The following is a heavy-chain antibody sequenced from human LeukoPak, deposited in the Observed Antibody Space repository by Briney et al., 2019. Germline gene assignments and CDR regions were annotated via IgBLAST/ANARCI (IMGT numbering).Heavy chain of an antibody. D-gene: IGHD3-16*01. CDR2: INPDDSDT. CDR3: ARQGPLRGSTMTSFDN. J-gene: IGHJ4*02. V-gene: IGHV5-51*01. CDR1: GYSFNSYW. Sequence: EYLKISCKGSGYSFNSYWIVWVRQMPGRGLEWMGIINPDDSDTRYSPSFQGQVTISADKSNITAYLQWSSLKASDTAMYYCARQGPLRGSTMTSFDNWGQGTLVTVSS.